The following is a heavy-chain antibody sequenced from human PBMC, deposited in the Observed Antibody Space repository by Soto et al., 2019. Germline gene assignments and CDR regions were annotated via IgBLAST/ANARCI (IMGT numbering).Heavy chain of an antibody. J-gene: IGHJ6*02. CDR3: ARGGYSGYDYNSYYYGMDI. Sequence: ASVKVSCKASGGTFSSSAISWVRQAPGQGLEWMGGIIPIFRTANYALKFQGRVTITADESTNTAYMELSSLRSEDTAVYYCARGGYSGYDYNSYYYGMDIWGRGTTVTVSS. CDR2: IIPIFRTA. D-gene: IGHD5-12*01. V-gene: IGHV1-69*13. CDR1: GGTFSSSA.